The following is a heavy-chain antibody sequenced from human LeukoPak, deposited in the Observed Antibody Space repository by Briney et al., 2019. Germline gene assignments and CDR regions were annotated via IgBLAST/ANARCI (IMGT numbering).Heavy chain of an antibody. CDR1: GFTFSSYW. CDR3: ARDRGYGDYVFWFDP. Sequence: PGGSLRLSCAASGFTFSSYWMHWVRQAPGKGLVWVSRINSDGSSTSYADSVKGRFTISRDNAKNTLYLQMNSLRAEDTAVYYCARDRGYGDYVFWFDPWGQGTLVTVSS. J-gene: IGHJ5*02. V-gene: IGHV3-74*01. CDR2: INSDGSST. D-gene: IGHD4-17*01.